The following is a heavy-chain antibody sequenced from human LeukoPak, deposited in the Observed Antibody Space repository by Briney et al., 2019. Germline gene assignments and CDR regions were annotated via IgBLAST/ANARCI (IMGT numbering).Heavy chain of an antibody. CDR2: MSYDGVNK. CDR3: VKDSSSGSYFDY. Sequence: GGSLRLSCAASGFTFSSYAMHWVRQAPGKGLEWVAVMSYDGVNKYYADSVKGRFTISRDNSKNTLSLQMNSLRPEDTAVYYCVKDSSSGSYFDYWGQGTLVTVSS. V-gene: IGHV3-30-3*01. CDR1: GFTFSSYA. J-gene: IGHJ4*02. D-gene: IGHD3-10*01.